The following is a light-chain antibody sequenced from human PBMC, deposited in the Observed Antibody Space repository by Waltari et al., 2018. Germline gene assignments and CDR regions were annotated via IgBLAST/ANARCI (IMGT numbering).Light chain of an antibody. CDR3: QSYDSSLSGSV. V-gene: IGLV1-40*01. CDR1: SSNIGAGYD. CDR2: GNN. Sequence: QSVLTQPPSVSGAPRQRVTISCTGSSSNIGAGYDVHWYQQLPGTAPKLLINGNNNRPSGVPDRFSASKSGTSASLAITGLQAEDEADYYCQSYDSSLSGSVFGGGTKLTVL. J-gene: IGLJ3*02.